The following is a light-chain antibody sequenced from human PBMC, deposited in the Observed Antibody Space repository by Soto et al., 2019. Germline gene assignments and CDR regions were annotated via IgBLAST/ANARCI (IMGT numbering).Light chain of an antibody. J-gene: IGLJ1*01. CDR3: SSYTSSSTPYV. CDR1: SSDVGGYNY. CDR2: DVS. Sequence: QSVLTRPVPVSGSPGQSITISCPGNSSDVGGYNYVSWYQQHPGKAPKLMIYDVSNRPSGVSNRFSGSKSGNTASLTISGLQAEDEADYYCSSYTSSSTPYVFGTGTKVTVL. V-gene: IGLV2-14*01.